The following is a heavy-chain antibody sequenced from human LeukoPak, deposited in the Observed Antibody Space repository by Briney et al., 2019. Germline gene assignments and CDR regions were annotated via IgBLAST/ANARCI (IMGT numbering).Heavy chain of an antibody. V-gene: IGHV1-2*02. CDR2: INPNSGGT. D-gene: IGHD6-13*01. J-gene: IGHJ6*02. Sequence: ASVKVSCKASGYTFTGYYIHWVRQAPGQGLEWMGWINPNSGGTNYAQKFQGRVTMTRDTSISTAYMELSRLRSDDTAVYYCASLMAAPGTSYYGVDVWGQGTTVAVSS. CDR1: GYTFTGYY. CDR3: ASLMAAPGTSYYGVDV.